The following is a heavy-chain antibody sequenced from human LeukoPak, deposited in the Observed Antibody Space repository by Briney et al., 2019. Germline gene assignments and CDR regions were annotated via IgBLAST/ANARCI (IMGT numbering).Heavy chain of an antibody. D-gene: IGHD3-10*02. Sequence: SETLSLTCTVSDDSITMYYWTWIRQPPGKGLEWIGYIYYSGSTNYNPSLKSRVTISVDTSKNQFSLKLSSVTAADTAVYYCARAGVRGPPRYMDVWGKGTTVTISS. J-gene: IGHJ6*03. V-gene: IGHV4-59*01. CDR1: DDSITMYY. CDR3: ARAGVRGPPRYMDV. CDR2: IYYSGST.